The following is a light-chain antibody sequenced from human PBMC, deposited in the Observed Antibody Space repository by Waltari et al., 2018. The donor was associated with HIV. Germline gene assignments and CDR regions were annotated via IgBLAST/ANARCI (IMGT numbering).Light chain of an antibody. Sequence: DIQLTQSPSFLSASVGHRVPITCRASQGISSYLAWYQQKPGKAPKLLIYAASTLQSGVPSRFSGSGSGTEFTLTISSLQPEDFATYYCQQLNSYLFTFGQGTRLEIK. CDR3: QQLNSYLFT. J-gene: IGKJ5*01. CDR1: QGISSY. CDR2: AAS. V-gene: IGKV1-9*01.